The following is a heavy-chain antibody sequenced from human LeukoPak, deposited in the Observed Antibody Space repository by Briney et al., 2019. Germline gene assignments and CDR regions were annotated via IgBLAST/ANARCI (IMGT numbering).Heavy chain of an antibody. CDR3: ARSRFLLDY. J-gene: IGHJ4*02. Sequence: PSETLSLTCTVSGGSISSYYWSWIRQPPGKGLEWIGYIYYSGSTNYNPSLKSRVTISVDTSKNQFSLKLSSVTAADTAVFYCARSRFLLDYWGQGTLVTVSS. CDR1: GGSISSYY. V-gene: IGHV4-59*01. CDR2: IYYSGST. D-gene: IGHD2/OR15-2a*01.